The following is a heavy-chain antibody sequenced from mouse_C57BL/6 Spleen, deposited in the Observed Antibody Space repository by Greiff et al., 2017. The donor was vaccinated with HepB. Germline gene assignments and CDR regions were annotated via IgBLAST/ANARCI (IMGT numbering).Heavy chain of an antibody. CDR1: GFTFSDYG. CDR3: ARQAPNYWYFDV. Sequence: EVNLVESGGGLVKPGGSLKLSCAASGFTFSDYGMHWVRQAPEKGLEWVAYISSGSSTIYYADTVKGRFTISRDNAKNTLFLQMTSLRSEDTAMYYCARQAPNYWYFDVWGTGTTVTVSS. V-gene: IGHV5-17*01. CDR2: ISSGSSTI. J-gene: IGHJ1*03.